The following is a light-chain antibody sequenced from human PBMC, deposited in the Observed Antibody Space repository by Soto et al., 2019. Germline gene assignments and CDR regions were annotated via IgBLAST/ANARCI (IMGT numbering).Light chain of an antibody. CDR3: GSWDTSLRLLYV. J-gene: IGLJ1*01. CDR1: SSNIGNND. V-gene: IGLV1-51*01. CDR2: DNN. Sequence: QSVLTQPPSVSAAPGQKVIISCSGSSSNIGNNDVSWYQQLPGTAPKLLIYDNNKRPSGIPDRSSGSKSGTTATLGITGLQTGDEADYYCGSWDTSLRLLYVFGTGTKVTVL.